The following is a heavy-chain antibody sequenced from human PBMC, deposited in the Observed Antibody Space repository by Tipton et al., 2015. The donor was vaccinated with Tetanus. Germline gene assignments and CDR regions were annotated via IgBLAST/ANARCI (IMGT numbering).Heavy chain of an antibody. J-gene: IGHJ6*02. V-gene: IGHV4-59*08. CDR3: ARHPFLTYSSSSVAYYGMDV. Sequence: TLSLTCTVSGGSISSYYWSWIRQPPGKGLEWIGYIYYSGSTNYNPSLKSRVTISVDTSKNQFSLKLSSVTAADTAVYYCARHPFLTYSSSSVAYYGMDVWGQGTTVTVSS. CDR2: IYYSGST. D-gene: IGHD6-6*01. CDR1: GGSISSYY.